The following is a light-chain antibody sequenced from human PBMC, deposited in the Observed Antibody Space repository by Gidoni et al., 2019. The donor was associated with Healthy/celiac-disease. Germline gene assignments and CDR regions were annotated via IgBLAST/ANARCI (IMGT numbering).Light chain of an antibody. CDR2: GAS. J-gene: IGKJ1*01. V-gene: IGKV3-15*01. CDR3: QQYNNWPPWT. Sequence: EIVMPQSPATLSVSPGERATLSCRASQSVSSNFAWYQQKPGQAPRLLLYGASTRATGIPARFSGSGSGTEFTLTISSLQSEDFAVYYCQQYNNWPPWTFGQGTKVEIK. CDR1: QSVSSN.